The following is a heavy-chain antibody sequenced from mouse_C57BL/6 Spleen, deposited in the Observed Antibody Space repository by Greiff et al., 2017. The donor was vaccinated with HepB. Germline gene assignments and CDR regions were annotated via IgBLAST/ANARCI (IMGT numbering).Heavy chain of an antibody. Sequence: EVQLVESGGGLVKPGGSLKLSCAASGFTFSSYAMSWVRQTPEKRLEWVATISDGGSYTYYPDNVKGRFTISRDNAKNNLYRQMSHLKAEDTAMYYCARDRTMITTIYFDYWGQGTTLTVSS. CDR2: ISDGGSYT. J-gene: IGHJ2*01. V-gene: IGHV5-4*01. CDR3: ARDRTMITTIYFDY. D-gene: IGHD2-4*01. CDR1: GFTFSSYA.